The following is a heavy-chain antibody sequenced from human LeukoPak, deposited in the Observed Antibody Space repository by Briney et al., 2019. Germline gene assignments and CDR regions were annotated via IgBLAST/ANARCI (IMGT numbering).Heavy chain of an antibody. J-gene: IGHJ3*02. CDR1: GGSISSYY. CDR3: ARSGYSYGADALDI. V-gene: IGHV4-59*12. D-gene: IGHD5-18*01. CDR2: IYYSGGT. Sequence: SETLSLTCTVSGGSISSYYWSWIRQPPGKGLEWIGYIYYSGGTNYNPSLKSRVTISVDTSKNQFSLKLSSVTAADTAVYYCARSGYSYGADALDIWGQGTMVTVSS.